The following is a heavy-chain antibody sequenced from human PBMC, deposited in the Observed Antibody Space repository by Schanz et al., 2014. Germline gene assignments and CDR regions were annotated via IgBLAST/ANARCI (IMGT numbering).Heavy chain of an antibody. CDR3: ARDRRLQRQSGWDY. D-gene: IGHD3-10*01. J-gene: IGHJ4*02. CDR1: GYTLTNFD. Sequence: QVQLVQSGAEVKKPGASVKVSCKASGYTLTNFDINWVRQAPGQGLEWMGWMNPNSGTTAYAQNMQGRVTMTTDTSTSTAYMELRSLRSDDTAVYYCARDRRLQRQSGWDYWGQGTLVTVSS. V-gene: IGHV1-8*01. CDR2: MNPNSGTT.